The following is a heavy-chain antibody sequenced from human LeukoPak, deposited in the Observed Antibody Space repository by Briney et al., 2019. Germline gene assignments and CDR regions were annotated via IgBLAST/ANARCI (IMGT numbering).Heavy chain of an antibody. V-gene: IGHV3-23*01. D-gene: IGHD7-27*01. Sequence: PGGSLRLSCATSGFTLSSYDMSWVRQAPGKGLEWVSAIGGSRTTTYFADSVKGRFTISRDSSKNTLYLQMNSLRADDTAVYYCARGRGELGSYYFDYWGQGTLVTVSS. CDR2: IGGSRTTT. J-gene: IGHJ4*02. CDR3: ARGRGELGSYYFDY. CDR1: GFTLSSYD.